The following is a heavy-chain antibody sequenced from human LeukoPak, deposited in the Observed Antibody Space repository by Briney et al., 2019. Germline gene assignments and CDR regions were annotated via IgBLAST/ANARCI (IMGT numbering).Heavy chain of an antibody. CDR3: ARDLSSGITMIVVPYYFDY. J-gene: IGHJ4*02. CDR1: GYSISSGYY. CDR2: IYHSGST. D-gene: IGHD3-22*01. Sequence: SEALSLTCTVSGYSISSGYYWGWIRQPPGKGLEWIGNIYHSGSTYQNPSLKSRVTISVDTPKNQFSLRLSSVTAADTAVYYCARDLSSGITMIVVPYYFDYWGQGTLVTVSS. V-gene: IGHV4-38-2*02.